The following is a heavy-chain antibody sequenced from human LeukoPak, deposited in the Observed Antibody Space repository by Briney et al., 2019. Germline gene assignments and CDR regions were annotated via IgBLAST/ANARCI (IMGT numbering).Heavy chain of an antibody. V-gene: IGHV3-48*01. CDR2: ISSSGSTK. D-gene: IGHD6-13*01. CDR1: GITFSSYS. J-gene: IGHJ2*01. Sequence: GGSLRLSCGASGITFSSYSMNWVRQAPGKGLEWVSYISSSGSTKYYADSVKGRFTISRDNARNSLYLQMNSLRAEDTAVYYCAKGGVAAADSYPNWYFDLWGRGTLVTVSS. CDR3: AKGGVAAADSYPNWYFDL.